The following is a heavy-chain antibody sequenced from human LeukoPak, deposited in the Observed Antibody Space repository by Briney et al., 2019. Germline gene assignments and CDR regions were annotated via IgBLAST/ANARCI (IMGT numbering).Heavy chain of an antibody. CDR3: ARDRILTGYYRGYYYYYYMDV. Sequence: PSETLSLTCAVYGGSFSGYYWSWIRQPPGKGLEWIGEINHSGSTNYNPSLKSRVTKSVDTSKNQFSLKLSSVTAADTAVYYCARDRILTGYYRGYYYYYYMDVWGKGTTVTVSS. V-gene: IGHV4-34*01. CDR2: INHSGST. CDR1: GGSFSGYY. D-gene: IGHD3-9*01. J-gene: IGHJ6*03.